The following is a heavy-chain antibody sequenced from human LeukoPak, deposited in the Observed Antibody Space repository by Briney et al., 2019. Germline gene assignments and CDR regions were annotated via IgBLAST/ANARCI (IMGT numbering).Heavy chain of an antibody. CDR2: IIPILGIA. D-gene: IGHD2-2*01. Sequence: SVKVSCKASGGTFSSYAISWVRQAPGQGLEWMGRIIPILGIANYAQKFQGRVTITADKSTSTAYMELSSLRSEDTAVYYCARTPAAKGYFDYWGQGTLVTVSS. CDR1: GGTFSSYA. CDR3: ARTPAAKGYFDY. J-gene: IGHJ4*02. V-gene: IGHV1-69*04.